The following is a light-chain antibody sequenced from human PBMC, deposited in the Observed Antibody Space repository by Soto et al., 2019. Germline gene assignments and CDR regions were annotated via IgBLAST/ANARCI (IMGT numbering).Light chain of an antibody. Sequence: ETVMTQSPVTLSVSPGDTATLSCRASQSVRSNVAWYQQKPGQPPRLLIYGESARATGIPARFSGSGSGTEFTLTISSLQSEDFAVYFCQQYYDWPRTFGQGTKVDNK. J-gene: IGKJ1*01. V-gene: IGKV3-15*01. CDR1: QSVRSN. CDR2: GES. CDR3: QQYYDWPRT.